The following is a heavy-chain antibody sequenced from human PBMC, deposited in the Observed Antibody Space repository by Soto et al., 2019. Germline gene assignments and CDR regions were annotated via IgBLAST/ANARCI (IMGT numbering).Heavy chain of an antibody. CDR1: GFTFSHYG. J-gene: IGHJ3*02. CDR2: IWDDGNKK. Sequence: QVQLVESGGDVVQPGRSLRLSCAASGFTFSHYGLHWVRQTPGKGLEWVAVIWDDGNKKFYADSVKGRFTISRDNSEKMLYLQMNSLRAEETAVYFCLRGGNAAGAYDIWGQGTMVTVFS. D-gene: IGHD3-16*01. CDR3: LRGGNAAGAYDI. V-gene: IGHV3-33*01.